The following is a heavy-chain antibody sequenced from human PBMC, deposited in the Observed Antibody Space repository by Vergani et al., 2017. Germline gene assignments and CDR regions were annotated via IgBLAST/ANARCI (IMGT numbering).Heavy chain of an antibody. CDR2: IYHSGST. CDR1: GGSITSTNW. Sequence: QVQLQESGPGLVKPSGTLSLTCAVSGGSITSTNWWSWVRQAPGKGLEWIGEIYHSGSTTYNPSLKRRVTISVDKSKNQFSLKLSSVTAADTAVYYGARGVGVLWFWDKGSRPFDPWGQGTLVTVSS. CDR3: ARGVGVLWFWDKGSRPFDP. V-gene: IGHV4-4*02. D-gene: IGHD3-10*01. J-gene: IGHJ5*02.